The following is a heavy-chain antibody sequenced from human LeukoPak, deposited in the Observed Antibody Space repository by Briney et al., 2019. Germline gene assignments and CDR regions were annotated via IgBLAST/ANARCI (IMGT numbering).Heavy chain of an antibody. CDR1: GGTFSSYA. J-gene: IGHJ6*02. CDR2: IIPIFGTA. D-gene: IGHD6-6*01. CDR3: ARYPLMEEQLVGARIDYYYGMDV. Sequence: SVKVSCKASGGTFSSYAISWVRQAPGRGLEWMGGIIPIFGTANYAQKFQGRVTITADESTSTAYMELSSLRSEDTAVYYCARYPLMEEQLVGARIDYYYGMDVWGQGTTVTVSS. V-gene: IGHV1-69*13.